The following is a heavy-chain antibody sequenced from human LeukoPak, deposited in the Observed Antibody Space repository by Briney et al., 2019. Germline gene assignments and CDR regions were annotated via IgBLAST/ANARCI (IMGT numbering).Heavy chain of an antibody. CDR2: LSGNGGAT. J-gene: IGHJ4*02. CDR3: AKAPVVAAPINFDF. D-gene: IGHD2-15*01. V-gene: IGHV3-23*01. Sequence: PGGSLRLSCAASGFTFSSYAMSWVRQAPGKGLEWVSSLSGNGGATYYADSVKGRFTISRGNSRDNSKNTLYLQMKSLRAEDTAVYYCAKAPVVAAPINFDFWGQGTLVTVSS. CDR1: GFTFSSYA.